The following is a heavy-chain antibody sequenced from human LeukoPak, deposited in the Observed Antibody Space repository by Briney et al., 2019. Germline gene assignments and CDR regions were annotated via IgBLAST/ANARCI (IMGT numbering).Heavy chain of an antibody. J-gene: IGHJ4*02. CDR3: AKVEYSSSWYEGRQYDY. D-gene: IGHD6-13*01. V-gene: IGHV3-23*01. Sequence: PGGSLRLSCAASGITFSSYWMHWVRQAPGKGLEWVSAISGSGGSTYYADSVKGRFTISRDNSKNTLYLQMNSLRAEDTAVYYCAKVEYSSSWYEGRQYDYWGQGTLVTVSS. CDR2: ISGSGGST. CDR1: GITFSSYW.